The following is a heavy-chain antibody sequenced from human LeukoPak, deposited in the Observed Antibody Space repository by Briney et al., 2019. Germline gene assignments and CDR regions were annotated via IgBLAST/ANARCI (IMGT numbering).Heavy chain of an antibody. V-gene: IGHV3-30-3*01. Sequence: GGSLRLSCAASGFTFSSYAMHWVRQAPGKGLEWVAVISYDGSNKYYADSVKGRFTISRDNSKNTLYLQMNSLRAEDTAVYYCAREISPPRYCSSTSCSLFDYWGQGTLVTVSS. CDR2: ISYDGSNK. J-gene: IGHJ4*02. CDR1: GFTFSSYA. CDR3: AREISPPRYCSSTSCSLFDY. D-gene: IGHD2-2*01.